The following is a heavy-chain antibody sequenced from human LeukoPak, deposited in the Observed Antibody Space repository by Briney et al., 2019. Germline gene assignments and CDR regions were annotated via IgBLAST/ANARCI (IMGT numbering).Heavy chain of an antibody. CDR2: INPSGGST. J-gene: IGHJ6*03. CDR1: GYTFTSYG. V-gene: IGHV1-46*01. CDR3: ARDFSYDSSVAYYYMDV. D-gene: IGHD3-22*01. Sequence: GASVKVSCKASGYTFTSYGISWVRQAPGQGLEWMGIINPSGGSTSYAQKFQGRVTMTRDMSTSTVYMELSSLRSEDTAVYYCARDFSYDSSVAYYYMDVWGKGTTVTVSS.